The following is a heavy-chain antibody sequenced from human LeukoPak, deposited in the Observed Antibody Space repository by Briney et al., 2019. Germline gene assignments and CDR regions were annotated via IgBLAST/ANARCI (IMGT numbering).Heavy chain of an antibody. Sequence: PSETLSLTCAVSGGSISSGGYSWSWIRQPPGKGLEWIGYIYHSGSTYYNPSLKSRVTISVDRSKNQFSLKLSSVTAADTAVYYCARDDYGSGEQDAFDIWGQGTMVTVSS. CDR2: IYHSGST. D-gene: IGHD3-10*01. V-gene: IGHV4-30-2*01. CDR1: GGSISSGGYS. CDR3: ARDDYGSGEQDAFDI. J-gene: IGHJ3*02.